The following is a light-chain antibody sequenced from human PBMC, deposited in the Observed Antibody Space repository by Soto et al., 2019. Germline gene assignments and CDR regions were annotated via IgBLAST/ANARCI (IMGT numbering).Light chain of an antibody. CDR1: SSDVGTYNL. Sequence: QSALTQPASVSGSPGQSITISCTGTSSDVGTYNLLSWYQHHPGKAPKLMIYEASKRPSGVSIRFSGSKSGNTASLTISGLQAADEADYYCCSYTSSSVVFGGGTKLTVL. J-gene: IGLJ2*01. CDR2: EAS. CDR3: CSYTSSSVV. V-gene: IGLV2-23*01.